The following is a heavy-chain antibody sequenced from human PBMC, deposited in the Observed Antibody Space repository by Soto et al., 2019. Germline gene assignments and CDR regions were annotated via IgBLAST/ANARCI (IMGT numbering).Heavy chain of an antibody. J-gene: IGHJ5*02. Sequence: DGVRKTTGKGLEWLSYISSSSDFIYYSESVKGRFTISRDNANNSLYLQWSSLKASDTAMYYCARLKAARRLENWFDPWGQGT. CDR3: ARLKAARRLENWFDP. D-gene: IGHD6-6*01. V-gene: IGHV3-21*05. CDR2: ISSSSDFI.